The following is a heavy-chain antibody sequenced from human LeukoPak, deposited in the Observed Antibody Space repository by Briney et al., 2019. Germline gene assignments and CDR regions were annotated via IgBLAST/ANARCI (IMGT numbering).Heavy chain of an antibody. CDR2: IYSGGST. J-gene: IGHJ6*02. CDR3: ARESPGAAGTPNFYYGMDV. CDR1: GFTVSSNY. V-gene: IGHV3-66*01. Sequence: GGSLRLSCAASGFTVSSNYTSWVRQAPGKGLEWVSVIYSGGSTYYADSVKGRFTISRDNSKNTLYLQMNSLRAEDTAVYYCARESPGAAGTPNFYYGMDVWGQGTTVTVSS. D-gene: IGHD6-13*01.